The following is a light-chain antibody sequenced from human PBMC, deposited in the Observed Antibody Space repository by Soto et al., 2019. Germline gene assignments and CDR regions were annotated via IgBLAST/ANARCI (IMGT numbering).Light chain of an antibody. CDR1: QSIGSW. V-gene: IGKV1-5*01. CDR3: QQYNTYPWT. CDR2: DAS. Sequence: DIQMTQSPSTLSASVGDGVTITCRASQSIGSWLAWYQQKPGKAPKLLIYDASTLESGVPSSFSGSGSGTEFTLTISSLQPDDFATYYCQQYNTYPWTFGQGTKVDIK. J-gene: IGKJ1*01.